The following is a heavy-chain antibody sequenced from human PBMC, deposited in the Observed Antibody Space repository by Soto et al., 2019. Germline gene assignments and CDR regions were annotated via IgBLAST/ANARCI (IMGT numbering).Heavy chain of an antibody. CDR3: ARGGDGYNFGAVY. J-gene: IGHJ4*02. D-gene: IGHD2-21*01. Sequence: ASVKVSCKASGFTFTSSAVQWVRQARGQRLEWIGWIVVGIGNTNYAQKFQERVTITADESTNTVYMELRSLRSDDTAVYYCARGGDGYNFGAVYWGQGTPVTVSS. V-gene: IGHV1-58*01. CDR2: IVVGIGNT. CDR1: GFTFTSSA.